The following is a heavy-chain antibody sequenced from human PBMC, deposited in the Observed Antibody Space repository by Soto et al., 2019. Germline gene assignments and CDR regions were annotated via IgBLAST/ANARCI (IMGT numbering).Heavy chain of an antibody. J-gene: IGHJ4*02. CDR2: IIPIFGTA. Sequence: SVKVSCKASGGTFSSYAISWVRQAPGQGLEWMGGIIPIFGTANYAQKFQGRVTITADESTSTAYMELSSLRSEDTAVYYCARKARRAGYSSDPYYFDYWGQGTLVTVSS. CDR1: GGTFSSYA. D-gene: IGHD6-19*01. V-gene: IGHV1-69*13. CDR3: ARKARRAGYSSDPYYFDY.